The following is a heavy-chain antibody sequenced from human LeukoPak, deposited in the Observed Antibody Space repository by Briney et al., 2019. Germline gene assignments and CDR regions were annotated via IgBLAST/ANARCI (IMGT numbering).Heavy chain of an antibody. CDR2: MNPNSGNT. D-gene: IGHD2-2*01. V-gene: IGHV1-8*03. CDR3: ARDEDIVVVPAATPWGWFDP. Sequence: ASVKVSCKASGYTFTSYDINWVRQATGQGLEWMGWMNPNSGNTGYAQKFQGRVTITRDTSISTAYMELSSLRSEDTAVYYCARDEDIVVVPAATPWGWFDPWGQGTLVTVSS. CDR1: GYTFTSYD. J-gene: IGHJ5*02.